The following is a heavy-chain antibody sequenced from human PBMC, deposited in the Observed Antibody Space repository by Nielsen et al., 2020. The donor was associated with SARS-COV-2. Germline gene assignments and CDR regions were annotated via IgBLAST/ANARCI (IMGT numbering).Heavy chain of an antibody. D-gene: IGHD3-3*01. CDR1: GFTFSSYW. J-gene: IGHJ4*02. Sequence: GESLKISCAASGFTFSSYWMSWVRQAPGKGLEWVANIKQDGSEKYYVDSVKGRFTISRDNAKNSLYLQMNSLRAEDTAVYYCARAGDFWSDPSDYWGQGTLVTVSS. CDR2: IKQDGSEK. CDR3: ARAGDFWSDPSDY. V-gene: IGHV3-7*05.